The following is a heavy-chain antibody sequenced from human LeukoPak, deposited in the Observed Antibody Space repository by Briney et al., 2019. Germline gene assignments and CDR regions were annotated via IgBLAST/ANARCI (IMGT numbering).Heavy chain of an antibody. J-gene: IGHJ4*02. CDR1: GGSISSSSYY. D-gene: IGHD2-2*01. CDR3: ARLVVYCSSTSCYGEAYYFDY. V-gene: IGHV4-39*01. Sequence: SETLSLTCTVSGGSISSSSYYWGWIRQPPGKELEWIGSIYYSGSTYYNPSLKSRVTISVDTSKNQFSLKLSSVTAADTAVYYCARLVVYCSSTSCYGEAYYFDYWGQGTLVTVSS. CDR2: IYYSGST.